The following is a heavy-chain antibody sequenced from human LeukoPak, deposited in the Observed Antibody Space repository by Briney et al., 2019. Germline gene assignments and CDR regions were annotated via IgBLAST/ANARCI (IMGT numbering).Heavy chain of an antibody. CDR1: GFTFSRYD. CDR3: ARGSGHGGLDV. CDR2: IGTTGDT. J-gene: IGHJ6*02. Sequence: GGSLRLSCAASGFTFSRYDMHWVRQATGKGLEWVSAIGTTGDTHYPGSVKGRLTISRENAKNSVYLQMSNLRAGDTAVYYCARGSGHGGLDVWGQGTPVTVSS. D-gene: IGHD3-16*01. V-gene: IGHV3-13*04.